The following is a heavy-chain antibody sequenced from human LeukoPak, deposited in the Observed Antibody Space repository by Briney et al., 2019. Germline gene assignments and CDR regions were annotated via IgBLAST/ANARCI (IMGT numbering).Heavy chain of an antibody. V-gene: IGHV3-30-3*01. CDR3: ARPGSSFDLYYYYGLDV. CDR1: GFTFSSYA. D-gene: IGHD6-13*01. J-gene: IGHJ6*02. CDR2: IPYDGSNK. Sequence: GGSLRLSCAAYGFTFSSYAMHWVRQAPGKGLEWVAVIPYDGSNKFYADSVKGRFTISRDNSKNTLYLQMNSLRAEDTAVYYCARPGSSFDLYYYYGLDVWGQGTTVTVSS.